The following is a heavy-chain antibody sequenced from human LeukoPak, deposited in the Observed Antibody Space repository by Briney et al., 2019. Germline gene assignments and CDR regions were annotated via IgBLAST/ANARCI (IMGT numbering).Heavy chain of an antibody. D-gene: IGHD5-18*01. CDR1: GFTFSNYV. CDR3: ARARGDSSPASRYFDY. J-gene: IGHJ4*02. V-gene: IGHV3-30-3*01. CDR2: IAYDGGEK. Sequence: GGALRLSCAASGFTFSNYVMHWVRQAPGKGLEWVALIAYDGGEKYYADSVKGRFTISRDNSKNTLYLQMNSLRAEDTAMFYCARARGDSSPASRYFDYWGQGALVTVSS.